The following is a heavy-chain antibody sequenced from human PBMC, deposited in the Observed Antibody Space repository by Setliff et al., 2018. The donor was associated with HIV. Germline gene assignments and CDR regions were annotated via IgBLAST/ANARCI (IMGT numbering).Heavy chain of an antibody. V-gene: IGHV1-46*01. CDR3: ARETQTNSGSYLA. Sequence: ASVKVSCKASGYTFTSYYMHWVRQAPGQGLEWMGIINPSGGSTSYAQKFQGRVTVTRDTSTSTVYMDLSSLRPEDTAVYYCARETQTNSGSYLAWGQGTLVTVPQ. D-gene: IGHD3-10*01. CDR2: INPSGGST. CDR1: GYTFTSYY. J-gene: IGHJ4*02.